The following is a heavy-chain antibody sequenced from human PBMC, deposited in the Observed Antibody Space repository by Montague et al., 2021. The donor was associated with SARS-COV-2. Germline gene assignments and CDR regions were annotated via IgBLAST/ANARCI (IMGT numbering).Heavy chain of an antibody. Sequence: SETLSLTCTVSGGSISSYYWSWIRQPAGKRLEWIGHIYYSGSTNYNPSLKSRVTISVDTSKNQFSLKLSSVTAADTAVYYCARGIPRHMRWLLGVGDAFDFWGQGIMVTVSS. V-gene: IGHV4-59*01. CDR2: IYYSGST. CDR3: ARGIPRHMRWLLGVGDAFDF. D-gene: IGHD3-22*01. J-gene: IGHJ3*01. CDR1: GGSISSYY.